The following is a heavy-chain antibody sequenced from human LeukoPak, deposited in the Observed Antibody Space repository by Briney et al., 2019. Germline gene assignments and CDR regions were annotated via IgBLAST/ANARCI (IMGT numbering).Heavy chain of an antibody. V-gene: IGHV5-51*01. D-gene: IGHD2-2*01. CDR2: IYPDDSDT. CDR3: ARLRYCSSTSCQPDY. J-gene: IGHJ4*02. Sequence: GESLKISCKGSGYSFTSYWIGWVRQMPGKGLKWVGIIYPDDSDTRYSPSFQGQVTISADKSISTAYLQWSSLKASDTAMYYCARLRYCSSTSCQPDYWGQGTLVTVSS. CDR1: GYSFTSYW.